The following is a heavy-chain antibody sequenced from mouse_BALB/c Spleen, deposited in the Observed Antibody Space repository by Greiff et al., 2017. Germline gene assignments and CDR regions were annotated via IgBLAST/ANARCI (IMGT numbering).Heavy chain of an antibody. J-gene: IGHJ2*01. CDR3: ARAYYYGSGDY. CDR1: GFTFSSYG. CDR2: INSNGGST. D-gene: IGHD1-1*01. V-gene: IGHV5-6-3*01. Sequence: EVQLQQSGGGLVQPGGSLKLSCAASGFTFSSYGMSWVRQTPDKRLELVATINSNGGSTYYPDSVKGRFTISRDNAKNTLYLQMSSLKSEDTAMYYCARAYYYGSGDYWGQGTTLTVSS.